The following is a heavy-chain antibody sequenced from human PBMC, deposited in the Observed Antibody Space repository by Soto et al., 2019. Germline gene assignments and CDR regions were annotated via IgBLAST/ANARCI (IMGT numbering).Heavy chain of an antibody. Sequence: EVQLVESGGGLVQPGGSLRLSCEASGFTFSSYSMNWVRQAPGKGLEWVSYISSSSSTIYYADSVKGRFTISRDNAKNALYLQMNSLRAEDTAVYYCARTGYCSGGSCYSSIPYYYYYMDVWGKGTTVTVSS. J-gene: IGHJ6*03. V-gene: IGHV3-48*01. CDR3: ARTGYCSGGSCYSSIPYYYYYMDV. D-gene: IGHD2-15*01. CDR1: GFTFSSYS. CDR2: ISSSSSTI.